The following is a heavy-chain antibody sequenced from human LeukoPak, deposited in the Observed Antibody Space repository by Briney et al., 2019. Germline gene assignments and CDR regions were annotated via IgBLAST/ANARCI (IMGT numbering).Heavy chain of an antibody. J-gene: IGHJ6*02. CDR2: IYYSGST. CDR3: ARDKASYYNFWSGYHTRDYYYGMDV. V-gene: IGHV4-59*01. Sequence: SETLSLTCTVSGGSISSYSWSWIRQPPGKGLEWIGYIYYSGSTNYNPSLKSRVTISVDTSKNQFSLKLSSVTAADTAVYYCARDKASYYNFWSGYHTRDYYYGMDVWGQGTTVTVSS. CDR1: GGSISSYS. D-gene: IGHD3-3*01.